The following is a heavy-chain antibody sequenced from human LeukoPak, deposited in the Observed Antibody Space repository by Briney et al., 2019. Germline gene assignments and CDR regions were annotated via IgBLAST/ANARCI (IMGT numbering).Heavy chain of an antibody. V-gene: IGHV4-34*01. CDR1: GGSFSGYY. CDR2: INHSGST. J-gene: IGHJ4*02. D-gene: IGHD6-13*01. Sequence: PSETLSLTCAVYGGSFSGYYWSWIRQPPGKGLEWIGEINHSGSTNYNPSLKSRVTISVDTSKNQFSLKLSSVTAADTAVYYCARTTFAAAGKFRYFGCWGQGTLVTVSS. CDR3: ARTTFAAAGKFRYFGC.